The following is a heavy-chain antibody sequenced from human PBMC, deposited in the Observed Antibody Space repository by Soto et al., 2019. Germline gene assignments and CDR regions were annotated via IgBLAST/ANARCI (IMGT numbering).Heavy chain of an antibody. CDR1: GFTFSSYA. CDR3: AKRASSNYYGSGSYYN. D-gene: IGHD3-10*01. Sequence: GGSLRLSCAASGFTFSSYAMSWVRQAPGKGLEWVSAISGSGGSTYYADSVKGRFTISRDNSKNTLYLQMNSLRAEDTAVYYCAKRASSNYYGSGSYYNWGQGTLVTVSS. CDR2: ISGSGGST. V-gene: IGHV3-23*01. J-gene: IGHJ4*02.